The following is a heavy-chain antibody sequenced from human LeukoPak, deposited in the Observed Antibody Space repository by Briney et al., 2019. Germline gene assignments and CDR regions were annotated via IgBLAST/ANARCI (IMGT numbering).Heavy chain of an antibody. V-gene: IGHV4-39*01. CDR3: ARFKGGTGFDY. CDR1: GGFITTTDFD. Sequence: PSETLSLTCAVSGGFITTTDFDWAWIRQPPGQGFEWTATISSSGKAYYYPSLMSRVTISVDTSKNQFSLDVTSVTAADTGLFYCARFKGGTGFDYWGRGILVIVS. J-gene: IGHJ4*02. D-gene: IGHD1-26*01. CDR2: ISSSGKA.